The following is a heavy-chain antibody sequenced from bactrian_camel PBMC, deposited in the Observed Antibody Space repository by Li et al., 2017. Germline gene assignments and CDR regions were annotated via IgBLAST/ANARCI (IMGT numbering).Heavy chain of an antibody. D-gene: IGHD1*01. V-gene: IGHV3S54*01. CDR3: AATNAWCEGWLWYTPVQANY. Sequence: HVQLVESGGGSVQAGGSLTLSCSASGNMFSINAMGWFRQAAGKGRKGVTAIWSGGDSTYYADSVKGRFTISLSNAKNTLFLQMNSLKPEDTATYYCAATNAWCEGWLWYTPVQANYWGQGTQVTVS. CDR1: GNMFSINA. CDR2: IWSGGDST. J-gene: IGHJ4*01.